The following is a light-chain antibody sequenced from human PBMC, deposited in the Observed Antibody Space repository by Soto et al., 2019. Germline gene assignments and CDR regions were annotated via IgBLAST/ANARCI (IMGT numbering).Light chain of an antibody. CDR2: HAS. J-gene: IGKJ3*01. Sequence: EIVLTQSPDTLSLSPGERATLSCRASQSVRSSLAWYQQKPGQAPRLLIYHASNRATGIPATFSGSGSVTDFTLTISSLEPEAFAVYYCQQRTNWPPEVTFGPETKVDIK. CDR3: QQRTNWPPEVT. CDR1: QSVRSS. V-gene: IGKV3-11*01.